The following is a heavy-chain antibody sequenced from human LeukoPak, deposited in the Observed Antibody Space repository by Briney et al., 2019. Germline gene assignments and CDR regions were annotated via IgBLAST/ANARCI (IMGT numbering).Heavy chain of an antibody. V-gene: IGHV3-49*04. CDR2: XXXXX. J-gene: IGHJ4*02. CDR1: GFTFGDYA. CDR3: TRWRGTSMLHF. D-gene: IGHD2/OR15-2a*01. Sequence: GGSLRLSCTTAGFTFGDYAXXXVRQTXXKGLXXVXXXXXXXXXXXXXKGXFXXXXXXXRSTAYLQMNSLKIEDTAVYYCTRWRGTSMLHFWGQGTLVTVSS.